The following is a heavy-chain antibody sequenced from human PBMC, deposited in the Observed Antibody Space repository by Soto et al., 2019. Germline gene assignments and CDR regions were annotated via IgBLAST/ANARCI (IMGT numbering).Heavy chain of an antibody. D-gene: IGHD5-18*01. J-gene: IGHJ5*02. CDR3: ARMASFGSLNWFDP. CDR2: MNPGSGDT. V-gene: IGHV1-8*01. Sequence: ASVKVSCKASGYTFTNNDVTWVRQATGQGLEWMGWMNPGSGDTGYAQKFQGRVTMTRNISIATAYMELSSLRSEDTAIYYCARMASFGSLNWFDPWGQGTMVTVSS. CDR1: GYTFTNND.